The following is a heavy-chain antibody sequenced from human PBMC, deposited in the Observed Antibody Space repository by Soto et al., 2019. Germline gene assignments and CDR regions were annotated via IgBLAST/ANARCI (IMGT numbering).Heavy chain of an antibody. D-gene: IGHD1-7*01. J-gene: IGHJ6*02. CDR1: GFTFSTYS. CDR3: ARIMANWNYVSYYYYGMDV. Sequence: GGSLRLSCVGSGFTFSTYSINWVRQAPGKGLEWVSSISSRSDIYYADSVKSRLTISKDTSKSQVVLTMTNMDPVDTATYYCARIMANWNYVSYYYYGMDVWGQGTTVTVSS. V-gene: IGHV3-21*03. CDR2: ISSRSDI.